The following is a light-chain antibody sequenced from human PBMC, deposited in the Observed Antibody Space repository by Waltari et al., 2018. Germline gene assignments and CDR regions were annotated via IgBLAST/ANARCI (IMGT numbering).Light chain of an antibody. Sequence: QSALTQPASVSGSPGQSITISCSGTSSDIGCFEYVAWYQQHPDKIPRLVIYDVNDRPSGVSNRFSGSKSGNTASLTISGLQAEDEADYYCSSYSSRDTLVFGGGTKVSVL. CDR2: DVN. CDR1: SSDIGCFEY. CDR3: SSYSSRDTLV. V-gene: IGLV2-14*03. J-gene: IGLJ1*01.